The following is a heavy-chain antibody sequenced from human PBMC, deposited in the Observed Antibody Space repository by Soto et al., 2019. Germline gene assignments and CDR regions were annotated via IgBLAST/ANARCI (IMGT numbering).Heavy chain of an antibody. D-gene: IGHD3-10*01. Sequence: QVQLVQSGAEVKKPGSSVKVSCKASGGTFSSYTISWVRQAPGQGLEWMGRIIPILGIANYAQKFQGRVTITADKSTSTAYMELSSLRSEDTAVYYCARDLGERIPMVRGVWFDPWGQGTLVTVSS. J-gene: IGHJ5*02. CDR1: GGTFSSYT. CDR3: ARDLGERIPMVRGVWFDP. V-gene: IGHV1-69*08. CDR2: IIPILGIA.